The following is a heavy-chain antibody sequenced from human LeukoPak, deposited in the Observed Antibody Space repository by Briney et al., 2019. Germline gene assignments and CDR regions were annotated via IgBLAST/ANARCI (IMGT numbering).Heavy chain of an antibody. CDR1: GASITSYY. CDR2: IYHTGNI. CDR3: ARDYQGGYGDKTVDY. V-gene: IGHV4-59*12. Sequence: PSETLSLTCAVSGASITSYYWTWIRQPPGKGLEWIGYIYHTGNIKYNPSLNSRVTISIDTSKNQFSLKLSSVTAADTAVYYCARDYQGGYGDKTVDYWGQGTLVTVSS. J-gene: IGHJ4*02. D-gene: IGHD5-18*01.